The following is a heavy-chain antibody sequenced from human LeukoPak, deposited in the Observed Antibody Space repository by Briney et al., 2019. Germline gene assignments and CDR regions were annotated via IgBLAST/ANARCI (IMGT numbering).Heavy chain of an antibody. D-gene: IGHD3-10*02. CDR2: ISSSSDRV. CDR1: GFTFSGYS. Sequence: GGSLRLSCAASGFTFSGYSMNWVRQAPGKGLEWVSYISSSSDRVYYADSVKGRFTISRDNAKNSLYLQMNSLRAEDTAVYYCAELGITMIGGVWGKGTTVTISS. V-gene: IGHV3-48*04. J-gene: IGHJ6*04. CDR3: AELGITMIGGV.